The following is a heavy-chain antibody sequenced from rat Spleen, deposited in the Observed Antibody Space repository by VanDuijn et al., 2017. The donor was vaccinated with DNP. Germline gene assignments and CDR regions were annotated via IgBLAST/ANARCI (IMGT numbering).Heavy chain of an antibody. V-gene: IGHV2-47*01. J-gene: IGHJ4*01. CDR2: IWSNGGT. Sequence: QVQLKESGPGLVQPSQTLSLTCTVSGLSLTSNSVSWIRQPPGKGLEWMGLIWSNGGTDYNSASKSRLSISRDTSKSQVFLKMNSLQTEDTAMYFCARSYDGYYPISWGQGTSVTVSS. CDR1: GLSLTSNS. CDR3: ARSYDGYYPIS. D-gene: IGHD1-12*03.